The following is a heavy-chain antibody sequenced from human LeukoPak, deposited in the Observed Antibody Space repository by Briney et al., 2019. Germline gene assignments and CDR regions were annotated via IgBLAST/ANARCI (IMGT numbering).Heavy chain of an antibody. CDR2: IYTSGST. D-gene: IGHD3-3*01. V-gene: IGHV4-61*02. Sequence: SETLSLTCTVSGGSISSGSYYWSWIRQPAGKGLEWIGRIYTSGSTNYNPSLKSRVTISVDTSKNQFSLKLSSVTAADTAVYYCASGITIFGVVPHPVGYWGQGTLVTVSS. CDR3: ASGITIFGVVPHPVGY. CDR1: GGSISSGSYY. J-gene: IGHJ4*02.